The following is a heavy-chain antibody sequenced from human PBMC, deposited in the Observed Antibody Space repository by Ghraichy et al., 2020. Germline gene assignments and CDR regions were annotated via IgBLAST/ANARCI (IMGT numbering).Heavy chain of an antibody. J-gene: IGHJ3*02. V-gene: IGHV4-59*08. D-gene: IGHD3-22*01. CDR3: ARIMNYYDSSGYSEGPFDI. Sequence: LTCTVSGDSISGYYWSWIRQPPGKGLEWIGYGFHTGSADYNPSLESRVTISVDTSKNQFSLRLMSVTAADTAVYFCARIMNYYDSSGYSEGPFDIWGQGTMVTVS. CDR1: GDSISGYY. CDR2: GFHTGSA.